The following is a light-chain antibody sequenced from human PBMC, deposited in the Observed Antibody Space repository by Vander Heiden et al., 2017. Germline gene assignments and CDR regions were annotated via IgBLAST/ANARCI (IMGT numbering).Light chain of an antibody. Sequence: QSVLTQPPSASGTPGQRVTTACSGSSPKPGRTSVDWYQQLPGTAPKRLMFSNNQRPSGVPDRFSGSKSGTSASLVISGLQSEDEADYYCAAGDGSLNGYVFGTGTKVIVL. V-gene: IGLV1-44*01. J-gene: IGLJ1*01. CDR3: AAGDGSLNGYV. CDR1: SPKPGRTS. CDR2: SNN.